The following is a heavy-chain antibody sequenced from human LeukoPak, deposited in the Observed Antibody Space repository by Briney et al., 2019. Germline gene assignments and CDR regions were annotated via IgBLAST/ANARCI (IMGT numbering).Heavy chain of an antibody. CDR2: IKQDGSEK. Sequence: PGGSLRLSCAASGFTFSSYWMSWVSQDPGKGLEWVANIKQDGSEKYYVDSVKGRFTISRGNAKNSLYLQMNSLRAEDTAVYYCARAPRQLPGFEAFDIWGQGTMVTVTS. CDR3: ARAPRQLPGFEAFDI. V-gene: IGHV3-7*01. CDR1: GFTFSSYW. J-gene: IGHJ3*02. D-gene: IGHD2-2*01.